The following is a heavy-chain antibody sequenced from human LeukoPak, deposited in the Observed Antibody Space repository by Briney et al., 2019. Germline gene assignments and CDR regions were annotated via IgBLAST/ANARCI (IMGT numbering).Heavy chain of an antibody. Sequence: GGSLRLSCAASGFTFSSYAMSWARHAAGEGMEWVSTILGRDGSTYYTDSVKGRLPIWRDNSKNALYLQMNSLRADDTAIYYCAKGYCSGGSCYHDAFDIWGRGTMVTVSS. V-gene: IGHV3-23*01. CDR2: ILGRDGST. CDR1: GFTFSSYA. J-gene: IGHJ3*02. CDR3: AKGYCSGGSCYHDAFDI. D-gene: IGHD2-15*01.